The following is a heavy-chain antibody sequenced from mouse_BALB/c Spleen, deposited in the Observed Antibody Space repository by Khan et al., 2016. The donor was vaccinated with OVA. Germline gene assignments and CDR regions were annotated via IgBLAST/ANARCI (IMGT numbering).Heavy chain of an antibody. CDR3: ARDYFGSSWYFDV. Sequence: EVQLVESGPGLVKPSQSLSLTCSVTGYSITSGYYWNWIRQFPGNKLEWMGYIRYDGNNNYSPSLKNRISITRDTSKNQFFLRLNSVTTEDTATYYGARDYFGSSWYFDVWGAGTTVTVSS. D-gene: IGHD1-1*01. CDR1: GYSITSGYY. V-gene: IGHV3-6*02. J-gene: IGHJ1*01. CDR2: IRYDGNN.